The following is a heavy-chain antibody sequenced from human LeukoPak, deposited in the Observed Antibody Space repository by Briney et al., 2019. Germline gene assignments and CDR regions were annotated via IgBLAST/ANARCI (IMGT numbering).Heavy chain of an antibody. J-gene: IGHJ4*02. V-gene: IGHV3-23*01. CDR2: ISDGGSRT. CDR1: GFTFSTYR. Sequence: PGGSLRLSCAASGFTFSTYRMNWVRQAPGRGLEWVSGISDGGSRTYYADSVKGRFTISRDDSKNTLYLQMNSLRAEDTAVYYCAKVQLGIGVDYWGQGTLVTVSS. D-gene: IGHD2-2*01. CDR3: AKVQLGIGVDY.